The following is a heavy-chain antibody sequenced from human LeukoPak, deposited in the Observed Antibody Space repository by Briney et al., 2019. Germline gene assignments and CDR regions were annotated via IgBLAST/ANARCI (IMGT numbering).Heavy chain of an antibody. D-gene: IGHD2-15*01. V-gene: IGHV3-20*04. J-gene: IGHJ1*01. CDR1: GFTFDDYG. CDR3: AREDGFCSGGSCYQH. CDR2: INWNGVST. Sequence: GGSLRLSCAASGFTFDDYGMSWVRQAPGKGLEWVSFINWNGVSTDYADSVKGRFTISRDNAKNSLFLQMNSLRAEDTALYYCAREDGFCSGGSCYQHWGQGTLVTVSS.